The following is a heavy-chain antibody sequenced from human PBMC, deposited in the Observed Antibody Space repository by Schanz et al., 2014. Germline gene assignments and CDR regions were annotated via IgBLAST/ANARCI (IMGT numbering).Heavy chain of an antibody. V-gene: IGHV3-15*01. Sequence: EAQVVESGGGLVKPGGSLRLSCVASGFTFSNAWMNWVRQGPGNRLEWVGRIKSRSDGGTTDYAAPVKGRFIISRDDSRNPLYLQMSGLKTEDTAVYYCSTTPNFYAPGTYSWFDPWGQGTRVTVSS. J-gene: IGHJ5*02. D-gene: IGHD3-10*01. CDR3: STTPNFYAPGTYSWFDP. CDR1: GFTFSNAW. CDR2: IKSRSDGGTT.